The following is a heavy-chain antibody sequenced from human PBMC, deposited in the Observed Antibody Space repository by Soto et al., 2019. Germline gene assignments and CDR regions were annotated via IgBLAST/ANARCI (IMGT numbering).Heavy chain of an antibody. Sequence: QVQLVQSGAEVKKPGASVRVSCKSSGYTFSDYAMHWVRQAPGQGLEWVGWINTGNGDTRYSPKLQGRVNITSDTSASTVHLGLSGLRFEDTAVYYCATQAYDYWGQGTLVTVAS. V-gene: IGHV1-3*04. J-gene: IGHJ4*02. CDR1: GYTFSDYA. CDR3: ATQAYDY. CDR2: INTGNGDT.